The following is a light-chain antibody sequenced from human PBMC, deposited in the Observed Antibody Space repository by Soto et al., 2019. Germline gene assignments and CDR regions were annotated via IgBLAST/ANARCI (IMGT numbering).Light chain of an antibody. CDR1: QSVSSSY. J-gene: IGKJ5*01. CDR3: QQYGSSPRVT. V-gene: IGKV3-20*01. CDR2: GAS. Sequence: EIVLTQSPGTLSVSPGERATLSCRASQSVSSSYLAWYQQKPGQAPRLLIYGASNRATGIPDRFRGSGSGTDFTLTISRLEPEDFAVYYCQQYGSSPRVTFGQGTRLEIK.